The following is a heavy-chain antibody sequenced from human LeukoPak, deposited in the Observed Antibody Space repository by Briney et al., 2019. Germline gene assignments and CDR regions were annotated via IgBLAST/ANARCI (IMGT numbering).Heavy chain of an antibody. CDR3: AADQGYSVGY. D-gene: IGHD5-18*01. CDR2: IFPDDAYT. V-gene: IGHV5-51*01. CDR1: GYSFTSYW. J-gene: IGHJ4*02. Sequence: GESLKISCKCSGYSFTSYWIGWVRQMPGKGLEWVGSIFPDDAYTTYSPSFQGQVTISADKSISTAYLQWNSLKASDTAMYYCAADQGYSVGYWGQGTLVTVSS.